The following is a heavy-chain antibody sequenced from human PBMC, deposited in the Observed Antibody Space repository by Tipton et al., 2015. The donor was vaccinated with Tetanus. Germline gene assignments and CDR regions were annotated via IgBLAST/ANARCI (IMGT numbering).Heavy chain of an antibody. V-gene: IGHV4-30-4*01. CDR2: IYYSGTT. Sequence: TLSLTCTVSGDSLSNGDYYWSWIRQPPGKGLESMGYIYYSGTTYHNPSLKSRVTISVATSKNQFSLRLSSVTAADTAVYYCARDHGITWGGMGYYYGMDVWGQGTTVTVSS. CDR3: ARDHGITWGGMGYYYGMDV. D-gene: IGHD3-16*01. CDR1: GDSLSNGDYY. J-gene: IGHJ6*02.